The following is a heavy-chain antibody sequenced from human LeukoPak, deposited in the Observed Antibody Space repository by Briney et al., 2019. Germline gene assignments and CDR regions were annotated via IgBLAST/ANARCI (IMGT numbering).Heavy chain of an antibody. CDR2: IYYSGST. V-gene: IGHV4-59*08. Sequence: SETLSLTCAVYGGSFSGYYWSWIRQPPGKGLEWIGYIYYSGSTNYNPSLKSRVTISVDTSKNQFSLKLSSVTAADTAVYYCARQRGTIWSGYYSYDFDYWGQGTLVTVSS. D-gene: IGHD3-3*01. CDR1: GGSFSGYY. J-gene: IGHJ4*02. CDR3: ARQRGTIWSGYYSYDFDY.